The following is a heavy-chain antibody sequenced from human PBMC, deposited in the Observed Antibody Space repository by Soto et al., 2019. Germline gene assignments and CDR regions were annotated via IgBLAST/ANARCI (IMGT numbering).Heavy chain of an antibody. Sequence: PGGSLRLSCAASGFSFGDYAMSWVRQAPGKGLEWVSGVTGSGESAYYADSVKGRFSISRDNSKKTLYLQMESLRAEDTAVYYCAKDRRSYYYDSSGYYGLDYWGQGTLVTVSS. D-gene: IGHD3-22*01. V-gene: IGHV3-23*01. CDR3: AKDRRSYYYDSSGYYGLDY. CDR1: GFSFGDYA. CDR2: VTGSGESA. J-gene: IGHJ4*02.